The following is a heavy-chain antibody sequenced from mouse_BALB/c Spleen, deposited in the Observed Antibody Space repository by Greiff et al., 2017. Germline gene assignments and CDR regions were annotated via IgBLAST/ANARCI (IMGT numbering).Heavy chain of an antibody. CDR3: VRDRPYDYDDAMDY. D-gene: IGHD2-4*01. V-gene: IGHV2-9-2*01. J-gene: IGHJ4*01. CDR2: IWTGGGT. Sequence: VQLVESGPGLVAPSQSLSITCTVSGFSLTSHDISWIRQPPGKGLEWLGVIWTGGGTNYNSAFMSRLSISKDNSKSQVFLKMNSLQTDDTAIYYCVRDRPYDYDDAMDYWGQGTSVTVSS. CDR1: GFSLTSHD.